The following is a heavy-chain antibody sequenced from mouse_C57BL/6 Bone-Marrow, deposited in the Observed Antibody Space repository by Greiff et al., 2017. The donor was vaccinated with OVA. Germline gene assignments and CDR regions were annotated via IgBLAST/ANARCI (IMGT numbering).Heavy chain of an antibody. Sequence: EVQLVESGPGLVKPSQSLSLTCSVTGYSITSGYYWNWIRQFPGNKLEWMGYISYDGSNNYNPSLKNRISITRDTSKNQFFLKLNSVTTEDTATYYCARGEVYYDYHWYFDVWGTGTTVTVSS. J-gene: IGHJ1*03. CDR2: ISYDGSN. CDR3: ARGEVYYDYHWYFDV. V-gene: IGHV3-6*01. D-gene: IGHD2-4*01. CDR1: GYSITSGYY.